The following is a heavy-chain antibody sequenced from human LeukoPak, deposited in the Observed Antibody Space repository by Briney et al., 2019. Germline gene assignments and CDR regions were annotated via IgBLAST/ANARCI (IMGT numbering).Heavy chain of an antibody. CDR1: GGTFSSYA. V-gene: IGHV1-18*01. D-gene: IGHD5-18*01. Sequence: ASVKVSCKASGGTFSSYAISWVRQAPGQGLEWMGWISAYNGNTNYAQKLQGRVTMTTDTSTSTAYMELRSLRSDDTAVYYCAREIVDTAMVLFDYWGQGTLVTVSS. J-gene: IGHJ4*02. CDR2: ISAYNGNT. CDR3: AREIVDTAMVLFDY.